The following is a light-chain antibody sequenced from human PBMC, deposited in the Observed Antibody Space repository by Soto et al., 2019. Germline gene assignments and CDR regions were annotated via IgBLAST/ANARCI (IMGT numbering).Light chain of an antibody. J-gene: IGLJ1*01. CDR2: EVS. CDR1: SSDVGGYNY. V-gene: IGLV2-14*01. CDR3: SSYTSSNTYV. Sequence: LTQPASVSGSPGQSITISCTGTSSDVGGYNYVSWYQQHPGKAPKLMIYEVSNRPSGVSNRFSGSKSGNTASLTISGLQAEDEADYYCSSYTSSNTYVFGTGTKVTVL.